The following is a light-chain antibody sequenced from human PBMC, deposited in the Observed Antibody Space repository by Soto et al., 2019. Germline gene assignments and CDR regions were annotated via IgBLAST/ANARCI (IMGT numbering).Light chain of an antibody. V-gene: IGKV3D-20*01. Sequence: VVLTQFPGTLSLSPGETATLSCGASQSVSNNFLGWYQQNPGLPPRLLIYDASSRANGIPERFSGRGSGTQFTLTISRLEPEDFAVYYCQQYGSTPWTFGRGTKVDIK. CDR3: QQYGSTPWT. CDR2: DAS. CDR1: QSVSNNF. J-gene: IGKJ1*01.